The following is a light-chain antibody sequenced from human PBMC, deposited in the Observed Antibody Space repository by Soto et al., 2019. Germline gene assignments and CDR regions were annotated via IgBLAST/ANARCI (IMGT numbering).Light chain of an antibody. CDR1: QNSRNY. CDR2: AAS. Sequence: DIQMTQSPSSLSASVGDRVTITCRASQNSRNYLNWYQQRPGKTPNLLVYAASNLRGGVPSRFSGSGSGTVFTPTITSLQPEDFATYYCQQIHSTSSYTFGQGTRVDIK. V-gene: IGKV1-39*01. J-gene: IGKJ2*01. CDR3: QQIHSTSSYT.